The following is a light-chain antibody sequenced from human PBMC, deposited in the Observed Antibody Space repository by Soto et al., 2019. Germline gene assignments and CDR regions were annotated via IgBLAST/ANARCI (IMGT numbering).Light chain of an antibody. CDR2: DAT. V-gene: IGKV3-11*01. Sequence: EIVLTQSPVTLSLSPGEGAALSCTASQSVNTSLGWYQQKPGQAPRLLIYDATLRATGIPARFTGSGSGTDFTLTITSLEPEDFAVYYCQQRGNWPRTWAFGQGTKVEVK. CDR1: QSVNTS. J-gene: IGKJ1*01. CDR3: QQRGNWPRTWA.